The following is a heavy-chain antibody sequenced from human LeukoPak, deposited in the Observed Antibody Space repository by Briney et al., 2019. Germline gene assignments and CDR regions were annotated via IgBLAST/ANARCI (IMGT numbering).Heavy chain of an antibody. J-gene: IGHJ4*02. Sequence: SETLSLTCTVSGGSISSYYWSWIRQPPGKGLEWIGYIYYSGSTNYNPSLKSRVTISVDTSKNQFSLKLSSVTATDTAVYYCAQKRWLQSFDYWGQGTLVTVSS. CDR2: IYYSGST. V-gene: IGHV4-59*12. D-gene: IGHD5-24*01. CDR3: AQKRWLQSFDY. CDR1: GGSISSYY.